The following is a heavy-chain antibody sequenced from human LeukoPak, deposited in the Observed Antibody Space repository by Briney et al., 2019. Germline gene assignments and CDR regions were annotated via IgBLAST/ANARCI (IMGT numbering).Heavy chain of an antibody. V-gene: IGHV1-18*01. D-gene: IGHD3-10*01. CDR1: GYTFTSYG. J-gene: IGHJ4*02. CDR2: ISAYNGNT. CDR3: ARIGLGEVRGVIITMIFDY. Sequence: PLASVKVSCKASGYTFTSYGISWVRQAPGQGLEWMGWISAYNGNTNYAQKLQGRVTMTTDTSTSTAYMELRSLRSDDTAVYYCARIGLGEVRGVIITMIFDYWGQGTLVTVSS.